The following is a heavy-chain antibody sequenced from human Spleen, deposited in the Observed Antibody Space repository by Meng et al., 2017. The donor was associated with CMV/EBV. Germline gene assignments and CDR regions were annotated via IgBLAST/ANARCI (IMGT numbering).Heavy chain of an antibody. V-gene: IGHV3-48*03. CDR3: ARDPSDYDFWSGYYHDY. D-gene: IGHD3-3*01. CDR1: GFTLSNYE. Sequence: GGSLRLSCAASGFTLSNYEMNWVRQAPGKGLEWVSYINSGGTIHYTDSVKGRFTISRDNAKNSLYLQMNSLRAEDTAVYYCARDPSDYDFWSGYYHDYWGQGTLVTVSS. CDR2: INSGGTI. J-gene: IGHJ4*02.